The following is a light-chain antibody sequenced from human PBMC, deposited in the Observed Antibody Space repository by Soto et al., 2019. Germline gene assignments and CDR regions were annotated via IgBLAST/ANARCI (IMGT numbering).Light chain of an antibody. Sequence: QSVLTQPPSVSAAPGQKVTISCSGSNSNIGNSFVSWYQQLPGTAPKLLIHENNKRPSGIPDRFSGSKSGTSATLGIAGLQTGDEADYYCAAWDSSLSAGVFCGGTKLTVL. V-gene: IGLV1-51*02. CDR1: NSNIGNSF. J-gene: IGLJ3*02. CDR2: ENN. CDR3: AAWDSSLSAGV.